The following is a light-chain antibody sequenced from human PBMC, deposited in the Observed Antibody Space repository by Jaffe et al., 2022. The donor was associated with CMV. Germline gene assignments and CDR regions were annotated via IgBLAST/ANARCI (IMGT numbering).Light chain of an antibody. J-gene: IGLJ1*01. CDR2: GKN. CDR1: SLRSYY. CDR3: NSRDAV. Sequence: SSELTQDPAVSVALGQTVRITCQGDSLRSYYASWYQQKPGQAPVLVIYGKNNRPSGIPDRFSGSSSGNTASLTITGAQAEDEADYYCNSRDAVFGTGTKVTVL. V-gene: IGLV3-19*01.